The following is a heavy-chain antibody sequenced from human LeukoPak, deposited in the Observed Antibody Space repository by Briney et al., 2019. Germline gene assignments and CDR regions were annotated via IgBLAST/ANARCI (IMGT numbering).Heavy chain of an antibody. J-gene: IGHJ4*02. CDR2: INPNNGET. V-gene: IGHV1-2*02. Sequence: ASVTVSFKSAGYTFIDYSIHWGRQAHGQGREWMSEINPNNGETNFAPEDQGRVTMTRDTSITTAFMELSSLRYADTAIYYCATHCSGAACFDYWGQGTLVTVSS. CDR3: ATHCSGAACFDY. D-gene: IGHD2-15*01. CDR1: GYTFIDYS.